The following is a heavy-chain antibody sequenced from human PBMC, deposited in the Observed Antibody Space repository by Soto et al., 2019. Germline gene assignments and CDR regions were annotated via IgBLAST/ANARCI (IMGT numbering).Heavy chain of an antibody. Sequence: DVQLVESGGGLAQPGRSLRLSCAASGFIFDDYAMHWVRQAPGKGLEWVSGISWQSGSIRYADSVKGRFTISRDNAKNSLYLQMNSLRVEDTAFYYCAKDMFSSSSAATFDYWGQGILVTVSS. CDR1: GFIFDDYA. D-gene: IGHD6-6*01. CDR2: ISWQSGSI. CDR3: AKDMFSSSSAATFDY. V-gene: IGHV3-9*01. J-gene: IGHJ4*02.